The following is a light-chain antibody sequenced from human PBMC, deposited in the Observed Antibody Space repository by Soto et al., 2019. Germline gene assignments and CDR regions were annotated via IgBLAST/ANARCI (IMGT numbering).Light chain of an antibody. J-gene: IGKJ1*01. Sequence: DIQLTQSPSSLSASVGDRVTITCRASQGIITYLNWYQQKPGKAPNLLIYSSSTLQSGVPSRFSGSGSGTEFTLTISSLQPDDFATYYCQQYKNYSPWTFGQGTKVDIK. CDR1: QGIITY. V-gene: IGKV1-39*01. CDR2: SSS. CDR3: QQYKNYSPWT.